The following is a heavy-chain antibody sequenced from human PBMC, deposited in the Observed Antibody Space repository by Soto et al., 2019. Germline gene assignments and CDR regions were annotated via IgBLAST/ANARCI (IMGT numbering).Heavy chain of an antibody. V-gene: IGHV1-18*01. D-gene: IGHD6-6*01. CDR2: ISAYNGNT. Sequence: QVQLVQSGAEVKKPGASVKVSCKASGYTFTSYGISWVRQAPGQGLEWMGWISAYNGNTNYAQKLQGRVTKTTDTSTRKAYMELRSLRSDDTAVYYCARDRGGLAARTSYYYYGMDVWGQGTTVTVS. J-gene: IGHJ6*02. CDR1: GYTFTSYG. CDR3: ARDRGGLAARTSYYYYGMDV.